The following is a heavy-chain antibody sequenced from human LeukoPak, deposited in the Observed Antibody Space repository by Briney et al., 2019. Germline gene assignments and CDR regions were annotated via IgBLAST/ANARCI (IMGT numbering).Heavy chain of an antibody. CDR3: AKYYYGSGFDP. V-gene: IGHV3-30*02. CDR1: GFTFSSYG. J-gene: IGHJ5*02. CDR2: IRYDGSNK. D-gene: IGHD3-10*01. Sequence: GGSLRLSCAASGFTFSSYGMHWVRQAPGKGLEGVAFIRYDGSNKNYADSVKGRFTISRDNSKNTLYLQMNSLRAEDTAVYYCAKYYYGSGFDPWGQGTLVTVSS.